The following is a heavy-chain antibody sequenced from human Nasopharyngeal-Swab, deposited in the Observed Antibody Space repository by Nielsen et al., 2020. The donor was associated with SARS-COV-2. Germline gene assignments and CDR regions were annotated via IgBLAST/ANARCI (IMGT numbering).Heavy chain of an antibody. D-gene: IGHD2-15*01. V-gene: IGHV3-74*01. CDR2: INSDGSST. CDR3: AREAATRPTNWFGP. Sequence: VRQAPGKGLVWVSRINSDGSSTTYADSVKGRFTISRDNAKNTLYLQMNSLRAEDTAVYYCAREAATRPTNWFGPWGQGTLVTVSS. J-gene: IGHJ5*02.